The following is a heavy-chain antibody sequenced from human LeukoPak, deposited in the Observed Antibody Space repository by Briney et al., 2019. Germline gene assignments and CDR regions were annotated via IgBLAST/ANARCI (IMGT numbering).Heavy chain of an antibody. V-gene: IGHV4-4*07. CDR1: GGPIIRYY. Sequence: RSEPLSLPCTVSGGPIIRYYWSWIRPPAGKGLEWIGRIYTSGSNNYNPSLKSRVTMSVGTAKTQFSLKLSSVTAADTAVYYCARDSTPYYYDSSGYYFGAFDIWGQGTMVTVSS. CDR3: ARDSTPYYYDSSGYYFGAFDI. CDR2: IYTSGSN. D-gene: IGHD3-22*01. J-gene: IGHJ3*02.